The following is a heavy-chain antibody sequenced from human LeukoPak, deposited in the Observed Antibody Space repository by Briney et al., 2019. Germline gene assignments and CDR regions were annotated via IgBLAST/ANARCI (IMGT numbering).Heavy chain of an antibody. Sequence: ASVKVSCKASGYTFTSYGISWVRQAPGQGLEWMGWISACNGNTNYAQKLQGRVTMTTDTSTSTAYMELRSLRSDDTAVYCRARGFGMLDILTGYCFDYWGQGTLVTVSS. CDR2: ISACNGNT. CDR3: ARGFGMLDILTGYCFDY. V-gene: IGHV1-18*04. CDR1: GYTFTSYG. D-gene: IGHD3-9*01. J-gene: IGHJ4*02.